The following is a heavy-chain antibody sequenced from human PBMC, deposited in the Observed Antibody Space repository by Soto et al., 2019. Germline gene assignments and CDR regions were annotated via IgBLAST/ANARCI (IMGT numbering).Heavy chain of an antibody. D-gene: IGHD4-17*01. Sequence: SGPTPVNPTQTVTLTCTFSGFSLTTSGVGVGWIRQPPGKALEWLALIYWDDDQRYSPSLKSRLAITKDTSKNHVVLIMTNMDPVDTATYYCAHDYVGYYGMDVWGQGITVTVSS. CDR2: IYWDDDQ. CDR3: AHDYVGYYGMDV. CDR1: GFSLTTSGVG. V-gene: IGHV2-5*02. J-gene: IGHJ6*02.